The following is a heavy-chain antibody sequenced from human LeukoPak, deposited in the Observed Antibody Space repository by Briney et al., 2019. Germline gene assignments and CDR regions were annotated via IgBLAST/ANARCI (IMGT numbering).Heavy chain of an antibody. J-gene: IGHJ4*02. D-gene: IGHD2-8*01. CDR3: ARVPSLLGSTNGY. Sequence: GGSLRLSCAASGFTFSSYAMSWVRQAPGKGLEWVSAISGSGGSTYYADSVKGRFTISRDNAKNSLYLQMNSLRAEDTAVYYCARVPSLLGSTNGYWGQGTLVTVSS. CDR2: ISGSGGST. V-gene: IGHV3-23*01. CDR1: GFTFSSYA.